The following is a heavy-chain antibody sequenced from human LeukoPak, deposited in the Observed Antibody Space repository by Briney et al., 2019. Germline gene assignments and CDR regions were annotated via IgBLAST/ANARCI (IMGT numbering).Heavy chain of an antibody. CDR3: ATRRITMVRGVITNDAFDM. Sequence: SETLSLTCTVSGGSISSSSYYWGWIRQPPGKGLEWIGSIYYSGSTYYNPSLKSRVTISVDTSKNQFSLKMSSVTAADTAVYYCATRRITMVRGVITNDAFDMWGQGTMVTVSS. CDR2: IYYSGST. CDR1: GGSISSSSYY. D-gene: IGHD3-10*01. J-gene: IGHJ3*02. V-gene: IGHV4-39*01.